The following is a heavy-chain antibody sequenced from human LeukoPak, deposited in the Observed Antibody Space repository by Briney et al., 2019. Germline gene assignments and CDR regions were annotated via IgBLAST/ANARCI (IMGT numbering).Heavy chain of an antibody. CDR1: GSTVSMGDYC. Sequence: PSETLSPTYSLSGSTVSMGDYCSAWIRQPPGKGLEWIGYIYYSGTTYYNPSLKSRVTISVDTSKNQFSLKLTSVTAAETDVYFCERACYGSGSYSWGHGTLVTVSS. V-gene: IGHV4-30-4*01. CDR3: ERACYGSGSYS. D-gene: IGHD3-10*01. J-gene: IGHJ5*01. CDR2: IYYSGTT.